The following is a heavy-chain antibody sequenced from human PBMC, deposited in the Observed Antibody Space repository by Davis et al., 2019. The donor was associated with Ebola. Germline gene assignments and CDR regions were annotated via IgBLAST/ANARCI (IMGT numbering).Heavy chain of an antibody. J-gene: IGHJ3*02. CDR3: ARPSRQYLGNDAFDI. D-gene: IGHD2/OR15-2a*01. CDR2: IYYSGST. V-gene: IGHV4-61*01. Sequence: SETLSLTCTVSGGSVSSDNYYWSWIRQPPGKGLEWIGNIYYSGSTNYNPSLKSRVTISVDTSKNQFSLKLSSVTAADTAIYYCARPSRQYLGNDAFDIWGQGTKVTVSS. CDR1: GGSVSSDNYY.